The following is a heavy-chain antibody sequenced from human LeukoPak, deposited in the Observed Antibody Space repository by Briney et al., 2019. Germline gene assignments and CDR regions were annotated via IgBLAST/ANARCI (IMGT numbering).Heavy chain of an antibody. V-gene: IGHV4-59*08. CDR1: GGSINNYY. Sequence: PSETLSLTCTVSGGSINNYYWGWIRQPPGKGLDWIGYIYYSGSTNYNPSLKSRVTISVDTSKNQFSLKLTSVTAADTAMYYCARVGLTGMDVWGQGTTVTVSS. J-gene: IGHJ6*02. CDR2: IYYSGST. CDR3: ARVGLTGMDV.